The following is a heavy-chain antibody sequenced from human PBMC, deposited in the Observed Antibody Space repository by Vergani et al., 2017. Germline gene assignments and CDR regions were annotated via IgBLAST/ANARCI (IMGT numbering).Heavy chain of an antibody. Sequence: EVQLVQSGAEVKKPGESLKISCKGSGYSFTSYWIGWVRQMPGKGLEWMGIIYPGDSDTRYSPSFQGQVTISADKSTSTAYMELSSLRSEDTAVYYCARDPRRDGYNDAFDIWGQGTMVTVSS. CDR3: ARDPRRDGYNDAFDI. CDR1: GYSFTSYW. CDR2: IYPGDSDT. J-gene: IGHJ3*02. D-gene: IGHD5-24*01. V-gene: IGHV5-51*01.